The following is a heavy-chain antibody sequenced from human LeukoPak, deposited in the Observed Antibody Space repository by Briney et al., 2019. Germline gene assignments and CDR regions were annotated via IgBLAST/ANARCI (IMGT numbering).Heavy chain of an antibody. J-gene: IGHJ4*02. D-gene: IGHD6-19*01. CDR3: ARFKRAGGWSYFDY. V-gene: IGHV4-39*07. Sequence: PSETLSLTFTVSGGSISSGSYYWSWIRQPPGKGLEWIGEINHSGSTNYNPSLKSRVTISVDTSKNQFSLKLSSVTAADTAVYYCARFKRAGGWSYFDYWGQGTLVTVSS. CDR1: GGSISSGSYY. CDR2: INHSGST.